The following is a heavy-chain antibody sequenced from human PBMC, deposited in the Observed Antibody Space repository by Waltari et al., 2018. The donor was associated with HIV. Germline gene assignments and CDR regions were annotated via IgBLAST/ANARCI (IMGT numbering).Heavy chain of an antibody. CDR2: ISSSGSTI. CDR1: GFTFSNYE. D-gene: IGHD1-26*01. J-gene: IGHJ4*02. CDR3: ARDGSSYYGLDY. Sequence: EVQVVESGGGVVQPGGSLRLSCAASGFTFSNYEMNWVRQAPGTVMEWVSYISSSGSTIYYADSVKGRFTISRDNAKNSLYLQMNSLRAEDTAVYFCARDGSSYYGLDYWGRGTLVTVSS. V-gene: IGHV3-48*03.